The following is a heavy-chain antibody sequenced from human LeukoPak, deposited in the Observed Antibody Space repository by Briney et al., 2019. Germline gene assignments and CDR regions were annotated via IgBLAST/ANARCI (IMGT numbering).Heavy chain of an antibody. J-gene: IGHJ4*02. CDR2: IYSGGST. V-gene: IGHV3-66*01. D-gene: IGHD6-13*01. CDR3: ARDLAAAGPWGY. Sequence: GGSLRLSCAASGFTVSSNYMSWVRQAPGKGLEWVSVIYSGGSTYYADSVKGRFTVSRDNSKNTLYLQMNSLRAEDTAVYYCARDLAAAGPWGYWGQGTLVTVSS. CDR1: GFTVSSNY.